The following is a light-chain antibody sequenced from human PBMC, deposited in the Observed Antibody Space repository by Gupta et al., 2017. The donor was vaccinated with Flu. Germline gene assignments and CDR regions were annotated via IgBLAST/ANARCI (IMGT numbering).Light chain of an antibody. CDR2: STN. Sequence: QTVVTQESSVTVFPGGTVTLTCASSTGVVTSGYYANWFQQKPGQAPRALIYSTNKKHSWTPARFSGSLLGDKAALTLSGVQPDDEAEYYCLLFYGNSWMFGGGTQLTVL. J-gene: IGLJ3*02. CDR3: LLFYGNSWM. V-gene: IGLV7-43*01. CDR1: TGVVTSGYY.